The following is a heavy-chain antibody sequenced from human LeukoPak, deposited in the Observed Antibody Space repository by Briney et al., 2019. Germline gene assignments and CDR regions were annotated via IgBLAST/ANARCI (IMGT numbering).Heavy chain of an antibody. CDR2: ISSSGSTI. J-gene: IGHJ4*02. V-gene: IGHV3-48*03. D-gene: IGHD2-8*01. CDR3: ARGVYYFDY. CDR1: GFTFTSYE. Sequence: PGGSLRLSCAASGFTFTSYEMNRVRQAPGKGLEWVSYISSSGSTIYYADSVKGRFTISRDNAKNSLYLQMNSLRAEDTAVYYCARGVYYFDYWGQGTLVTVSS.